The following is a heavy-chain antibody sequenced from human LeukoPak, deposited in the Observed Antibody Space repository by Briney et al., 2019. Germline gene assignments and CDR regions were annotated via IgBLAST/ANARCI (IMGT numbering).Heavy chain of an antibody. CDR3: ARHQIDTVTVDY. V-gene: IGHV1-46*01. J-gene: IGHJ4*02. CDR1: GYIFTSYY. Sequence: ASVKVSCKASGYIFTSYYMHWVRQAPGQGLEWMGMINPSGGSTTYAQKFQGRVTLTRDTSTSTVYMELSSLRSEDTAVYYCARHQIDTVTVDYWGQGTLVTVSS. D-gene: IGHD4-17*01. CDR2: INPSGGST.